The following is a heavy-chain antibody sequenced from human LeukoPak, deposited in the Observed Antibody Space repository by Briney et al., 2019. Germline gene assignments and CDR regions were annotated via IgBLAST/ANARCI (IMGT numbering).Heavy chain of an antibody. Sequence: SSETLSLTCAVYGGSFSGYYWSWIRQPPGKGLEWIGEINHSGSTNYNPSLKSRVTISVDTSKNQFSLKLSSVTATDTAVYYCARRWYYGSGSYLGSKNWFDPWGQGTLVAVSS. V-gene: IGHV4-34*01. CDR2: INHSGST. D-gene: IGHD3-10*01. J-gene: IGHJ5*02. CDR1: GGSFSGYY. CDR3: ARRWYYGSGSYLGSKNWFDP.